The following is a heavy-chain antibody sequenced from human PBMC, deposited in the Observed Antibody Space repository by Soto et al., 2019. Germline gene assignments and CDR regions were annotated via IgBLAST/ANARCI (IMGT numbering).Heavy chain of an antibody. Sequence: SETLSLTCTVSGGSISSGGYYWSWIRQHPGKGLEWIGYIYYSGSTYYNPSLKSRVTISVDTSKNQFSLKLSSVTAADTAVYYCARGPKPDSGYDLGYFDYWGQGTLVTVPQ. D-gene: IGHD5-12*01. CDR3: ARGPKPDSGYDLGYFDY. CDR2: IYYSGST. V-gene: IGHV4-31*03. CDR1: GGSISSGGYY. J-gene: IGHJ4*02.